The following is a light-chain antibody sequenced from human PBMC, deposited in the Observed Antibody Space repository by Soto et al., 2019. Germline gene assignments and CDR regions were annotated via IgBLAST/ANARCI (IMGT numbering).Light chain of an antibody. J-gene: IGKJ3*01. CDR3: QQRSNWPPT. Sequence: EIVLTQSPATLSFSPLERATLSCIASQSFSIYLAWYQQKPGQAPRLPIYDAPNRATGIPARFSGSGSGTDFTLTISSLEPEDFAVYYCQQRSNWPPTFGPGT. V-gene: IGKV3-11*01. CDR1: QSFSIY. CDR2: DAP.